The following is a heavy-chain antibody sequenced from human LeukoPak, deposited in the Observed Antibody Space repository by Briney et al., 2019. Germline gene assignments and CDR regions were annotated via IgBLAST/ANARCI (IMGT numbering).Heavy chain of an antibody. Sequence: GASVKVSCKASGYSFTMYGISWVRQAPGQGLEWMGWINPNSGGTNYAQKFQGRVTMTRDTSISTAYMELSRLRSDDTAVYYCARAWGADYYDSSGYYYVSWGQGTLVTVSS. J-gene: IGHJ5*02. V-gene: IGHV1-2*02. CDR3: ARAWGADYYDSSGYYYVS. CDR2: INPNSGGT. D-gene: IGHD3-22*01. CDR1: GYSFTMYG.